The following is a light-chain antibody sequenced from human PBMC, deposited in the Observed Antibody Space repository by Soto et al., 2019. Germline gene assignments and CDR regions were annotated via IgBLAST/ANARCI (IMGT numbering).Light chain of an antibody. CDR2: EVT. CDR3: SSYTSRSTLYV. Sequence: QSXLTQPASVSGSPGXXXXXXXTGTSXDIGGYNYVSWYQQHPGKAPKLMVYEVTNRPSGVSDRFSGSKSGNTASLTISGLQADDEGYYYCSSYTSRSTLYVFGTGTKLTVL. J-gene: IGLJ1*01. CDR1: SXDIGGYNY. V-gene: IGLV2-14*01.